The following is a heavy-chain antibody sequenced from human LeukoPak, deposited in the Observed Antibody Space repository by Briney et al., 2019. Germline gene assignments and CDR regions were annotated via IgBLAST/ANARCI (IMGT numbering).Heavy chain of an antibody. Sequence: ASVKVSCKASGYTFTGYYMHWVRQAPGQGLEWMGWINPNSGATNYAQKFQGRVTMTRDTSISTAYMELSRLRSDDTAVYYCARAMLSGYSYGSDYFDYWGQGTLVTVSS. J-gene: IGHJ4*02. CDR2: INPNSGAT. CDR1: GYTFTGYY. D-gene: IGHD5-18*01. V-gene: IGHV1-2*02. CDR3: ARAMLSGYSYGSDYFDY.